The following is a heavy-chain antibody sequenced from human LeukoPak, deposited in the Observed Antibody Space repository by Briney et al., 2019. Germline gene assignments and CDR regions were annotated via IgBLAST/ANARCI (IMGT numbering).Heavy chain of an antibody. J-gene: IGHJ4*02. V-gene: IGHV4-59*01. Sequence: PSETLSLTCAVSGGSISSYYWSWIRQPPGKGLEWIGNIYYSGSTNYNPSLKSRVTISVDTSKNQFSLKLSSVTAADTAVYYCARDHEVGANGFDYWGQGTLVTVSS. D-gene: IGHD1-26*01. CDR1: GGSISSYY. CDR3: ARDHEVGANGFDY. CDR2: IYYSGST.